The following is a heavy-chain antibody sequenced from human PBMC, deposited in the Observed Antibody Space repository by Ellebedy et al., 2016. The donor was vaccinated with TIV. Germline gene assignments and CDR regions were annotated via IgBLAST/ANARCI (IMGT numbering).Heavy chain of an antibody. V-gene: IGHV4-59*01. CDR3: ARRAAGLSTKFDS. D-gene: IGHD2-15*01. CDR2: IYYRGTT. CDR1: GGSISGYY. J-gene: IGHJ4*02. Sequence: MPSETLSLTCTVSGGSISGYYWSWIRQTPEKGLEWIGFIYYRGTTDYNPSLQSRVTMSVDTSKNQFSLKMNSVTDADAAMYYCARRAAGLSTKFDSWGQGALVTVSS.